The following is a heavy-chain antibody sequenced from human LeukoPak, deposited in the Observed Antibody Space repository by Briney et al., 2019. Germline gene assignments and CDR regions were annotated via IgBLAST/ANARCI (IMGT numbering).Heavy chain of an antibody. V-gene: IGHV4-61*02. CDR3: ATRIGGGTSYYFDY. Sequence: PSETLSLTCTVSGGSISSSSSYWGWIRQPAGKGLEWIGRIHTTGSTNYNPSLNSRVTMSLDTSKNQFSLKLTSVTAADTAVYFCATRIGGGTSYYFDYWGQGSLVTVSS. J-gene: IGHJ4*02. CDR2: IHTTGST. D-gene: IGHD6-6*01. CDR1: GGSISSSSSY.